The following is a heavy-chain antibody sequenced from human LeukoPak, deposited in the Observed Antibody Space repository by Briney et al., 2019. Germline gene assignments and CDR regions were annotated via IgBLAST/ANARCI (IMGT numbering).Heavy chain of an antibody. J-gene: IGHJ4*02. CDR2: ISSSSNTV. Sequence: PGGSLRLSCAASGFTFSDYYMTWVRQAPGKGLEWVSYISSSSNTVYCADSVKGRLTVSRDNANNSLYVQMTNLRAEDTAVYYCARRAMGATSFDYWGQGTLVTVSS. CDR1: GFTFSDYY. V-gene: IGHV3-11*04. D-gene: IGHD1-26*01. CDR3: ARRAMGATSFDY.